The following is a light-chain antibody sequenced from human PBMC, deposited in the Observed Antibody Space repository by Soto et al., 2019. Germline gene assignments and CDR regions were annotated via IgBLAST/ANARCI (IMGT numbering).Light chain of an antibody. J-gene: IGKJ4*01. CDR3: QQYSNSSFT. CDR2: GAS. CDR1: QSVRSNY. Sequence: EIVLTQSPGTLSLSPGERATLSCRASQSVRSNYLAWYQQIPGQAPRLLVYGASSRATGIPDRFSGSGSGTDFTLTIRRLEPEDFAVYYCQQYSNSSFTFGGGTKVEIK. V-gene: IGKV3-20*01.